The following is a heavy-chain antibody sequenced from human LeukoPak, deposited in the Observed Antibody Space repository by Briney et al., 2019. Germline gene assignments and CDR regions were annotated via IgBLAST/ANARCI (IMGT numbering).Heavy chain of an antibody. CDR3: ARVDRNYIKRNYGSVDI. CDR1: GFTFSSYA. V-gene: IGHV3-30*11. CDR2: ISYDGSNK. J-gene: IGHJ3*02. Sequence: PGGSLRLSCAASGFTFSSYAMHWVRQAPGKGLEWVAVISYDGSNKYYADSVKGRFTISRDNSKNTLYLQMNSLRAEDTAVYYCARVDRNYIKRNYGSVDIWGQGTMVTVSS. D-gene: IGHD1-7*01.